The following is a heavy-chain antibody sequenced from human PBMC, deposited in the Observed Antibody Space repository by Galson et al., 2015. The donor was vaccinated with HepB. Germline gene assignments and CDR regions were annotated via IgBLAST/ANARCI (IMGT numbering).Heavy chain of an antibody. CDR3: AKDPSIAVAGTSLY. CDR1: GFTFSSYA. CDR2: ISGSGGST. D-gene: IGHD6-19*01. Sequence: SLRLSCAASGFTFSSYAMSWVRQAPGKGLEWVSAISGSGGSTYYADSVKGRFTISRDNSKNTLYLQMNSLRAEDTAVYYCAKDPSIAVAGTSLYWGQGTLVTVSS. V-gene: IGHV3-23*01. J-gene: IGHJ4*02.